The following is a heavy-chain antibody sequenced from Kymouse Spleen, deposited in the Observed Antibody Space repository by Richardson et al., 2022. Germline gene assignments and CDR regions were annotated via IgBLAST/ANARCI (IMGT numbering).Heavy chain of an antibody. CDR1: GFTFSSYG. V-gene: IGHV3-33*01. J-gene: IGHJ6*02. CDR3: AREEISITMVRGVNYYYGMDV. CDR2: IWYDGSNK. Sequence: QVQLVESGGGVVQPGRSLRLSCAASGFTFSSYGMHWVRQAPGKGLEWVAVIWYDGSNKYYADSVKGRFTISRDNSKNTLYLQMNSLRAEDTAVYYCAREEISITMVRGVNYYYGMDVWGQGTTVTVSS. D-gene: IGHD3-10*01.